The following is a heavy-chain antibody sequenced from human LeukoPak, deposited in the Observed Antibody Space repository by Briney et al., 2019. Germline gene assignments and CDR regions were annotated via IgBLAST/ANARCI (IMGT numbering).Heavy chain of an antibody. CDR1: GYTFTSYA. V-gene: IGHV1-69*13. J-gene: IGHJ4*02. D-gene: IGHD3-9*01. CDR3: ARGVLRYFDWLLELDY. Sequence: ASVKVSCKASGYTFTSYAISWVRQAPGQGLEWMGGIIPIFGTANYAQKFQGRVTITADESTSTAYMELSSLRSEDTAVYYCARGVLRYFDWLLELDYWGQGTLVTVSS. CDR2: IIPIFGTA.